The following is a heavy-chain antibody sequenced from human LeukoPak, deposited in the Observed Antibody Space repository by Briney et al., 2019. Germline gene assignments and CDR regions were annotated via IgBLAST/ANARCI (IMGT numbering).Heavy chain of an antibody. D-gene: IGHD3-10*01. V-gene: IGHV3-74*01. CDR2: INNDGSIT. CDR3: ARGPSVLGAIDN. CDR1: GFIFSRYW. J-gene: IGHJ4*02. Sequence: GGSLRLSWAASGFIFSRYWMHWVRQAPGKELVWVSRINNDGSITNSADSVKGRFTISRDNAKDMLYLQMDSLRVEDTAIYYCARGPSVLGAIDNWGQGTLVAVSS.